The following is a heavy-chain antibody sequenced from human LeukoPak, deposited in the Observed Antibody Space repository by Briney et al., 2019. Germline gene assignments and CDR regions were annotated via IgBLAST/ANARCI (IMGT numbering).Heavy chain of an antibody. CDR1: GFPLSSYS. CDR3: VRVKGSYFDY. Sequence: GGSLRPSCAASGFPLSSYSINWVRQAPGKGLEWVSYISSSGSAIYYVDSVKGRFTVSRDNAKNSLFLQMNSPRAEDTAVYYCVRVKGSYFDYWGQGALVTVSS. J-gene: IGHJ4*02. D-gene: IGHD2-15*01. V-gene: IGHV3-48*01. CDR2: ISSSGSAI.